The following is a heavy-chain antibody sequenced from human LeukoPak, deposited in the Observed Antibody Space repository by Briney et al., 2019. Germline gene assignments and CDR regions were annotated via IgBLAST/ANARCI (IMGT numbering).Heavy chain of an antibody. CDR3: ARLTVPLRFDP. D-gene: IGHD2-2*01. V-gene: IGHV4-39*07. J-gene: IGHJ5*02. CDR2: IYYSGST. CDR1: GGSISSSSYY. Sequence: SETLSLTCTVSGGSISSSSYYWGWIRQPPGKGLEWIGSIYYSGSTYYNPSLKSRVTISVDTSKNQSSLKLNSVSAADTAVYYCARLTVPLRFDPWGQGTLVTVSS.